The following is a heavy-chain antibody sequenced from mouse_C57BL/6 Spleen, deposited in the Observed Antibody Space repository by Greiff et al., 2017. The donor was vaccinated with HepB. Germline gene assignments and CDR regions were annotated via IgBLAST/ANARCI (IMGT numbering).Heavy chain of an antibody. Sequence: EVQVVESGPVLVKPGASVKMSCKASGYTFTDYYMNWVKQSHGKSLEWIGVINPYNGGTSYNQKFKGKATLTVDKSSSTAYMELNSLTSEDSAVYYCARTLSYYFDYWGQGTTLTVSS. V-gene: IGHV1-19*01. CDR3: ARTLSYYFDY. CDR2: INPYNGGT. D-gene: IGHD6-5*01. CDR1: GYTFTDYY. J-gene: IGHJ2*01.